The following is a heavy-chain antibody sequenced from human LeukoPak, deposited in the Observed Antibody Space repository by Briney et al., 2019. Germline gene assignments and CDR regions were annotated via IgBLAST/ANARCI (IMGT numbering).Heavy chain of an antibody. Sequence: ASVKVSCKASGYTFTDYDIYWVRQGPGQGLEWMGIINPSGGSTSYAQKFQGRVTMTRDTSTSTVYMELSSLRSEDTAVYYCMLSYSASEVDYWGQGTLVTVSS. CDR3: MLSYSASEVDY. J-gene: IGHJ4*02. CDR1: GYTFTDYD. V-gene: IGHV1-46*01. D-gene: IGHD1-26*01. CDR2: INPSGGST.